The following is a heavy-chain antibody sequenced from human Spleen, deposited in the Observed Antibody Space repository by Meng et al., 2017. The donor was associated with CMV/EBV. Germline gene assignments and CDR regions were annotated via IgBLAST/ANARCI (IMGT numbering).Heavy chain of an antibody. V-gene: IGHV4-38-2*02. Sequence: SETLSLTCTVSGYFISSGHYWGWIRQPPGKGLEWIGTIYYRGSTNYSPSLKSRVTISVDTSKNQFSLKLSSVTAADTAVYYCASPSPLHYDFWSGYDYWGQGTLVTVSS. CDR3: ASPSPLHYDFWSGYDY. D-gene: IGHD3-3*01. J-gene: IGHJ4*02. CDR1: GYFISSGHY. CDR2: IYYRGST.